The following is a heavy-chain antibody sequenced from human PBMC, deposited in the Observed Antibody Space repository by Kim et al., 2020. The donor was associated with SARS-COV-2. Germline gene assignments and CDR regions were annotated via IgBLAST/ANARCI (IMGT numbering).Heavy chain of an antibody. D-gene: IGHD1-26*01. CDR2: ISYSGNSI. CDR3: ARDREMSKIHFYFDY. Sequence: GGSLRLSCVASGFSFSSYSMNWVRQAPGKGLEWVSYISYSGNSIYYADSVKGRFTISRDRNSLYLQMNGLRDEDTAVYYCARDREMSKIHFYFDYWGQG. V-gene: IGHV3-48*02. CDR1: GFSFSSYS. J-gene: IGHJ4*02.